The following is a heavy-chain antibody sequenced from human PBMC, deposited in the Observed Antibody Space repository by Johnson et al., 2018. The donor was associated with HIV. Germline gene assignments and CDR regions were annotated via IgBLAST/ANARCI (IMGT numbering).Heavy chain of an antibody. Sequence: QVQLLESGGGVVQPGRSLRLSCAASGFSFHNYAMHWVRQRPGKVLEWMAVISYGGRNKDYAASLEGRFTISRDNSKNTLFLQVNSLRAEDTAMYYCARSDSGYDAFDIWGQGTMVSVSS. CDR1: GFSFHNYA. J-gene: IGHJ3*02. CDR2: ISYGGRNK. D-gene: IGHD5-12*01. V-gene: IGHV3-30*04. CDR3: ARSDSGYDAFDI.